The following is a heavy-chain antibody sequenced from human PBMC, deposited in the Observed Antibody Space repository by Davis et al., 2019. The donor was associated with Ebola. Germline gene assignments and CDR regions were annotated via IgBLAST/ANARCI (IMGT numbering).Heavy chain of an antibody. J-gene: IGHJ3*02. V-gene: IGHV3-23*01. CDR2: VTSADT. CDR3: AKDNSNIWFDI. CDR1: GFIFSTYV. Sequence: GESLKISCSASGFIFSTYVMSWVRQAPGKGLEWVSTYVTSADTYYADSVKGRFTISRDNSKNTLYRQMNGLRVDDTAIYYCAKDNSNIWFDIWGQGTMVTVSS. D-gene: IGHD2/OR15-2a*01.